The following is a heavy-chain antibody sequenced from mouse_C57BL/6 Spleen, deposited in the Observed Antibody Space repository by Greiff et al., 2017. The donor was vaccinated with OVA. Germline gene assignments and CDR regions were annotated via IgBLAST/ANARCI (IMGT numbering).Heavy chain of an antibody. D-gene: IGHD2-3*01. J-gene: IGHJ2*01. Sequence: QVQLQQPGAELVKPGASVKLSCKASGYTFTSYWMQWVKQRPGQGLEWIGEIDPSDSYTNYNQKFKGKATLTVDTSSSTAYMQLSSLTSEDSAVYYCARVYDGYPVDYWGQGTTLTVSS. CDR2: IDPSDSYT. V-gene: IGHV1-50*01. CDR3: ARVYDGYPVDY. CDR1: GYTFTSYW.